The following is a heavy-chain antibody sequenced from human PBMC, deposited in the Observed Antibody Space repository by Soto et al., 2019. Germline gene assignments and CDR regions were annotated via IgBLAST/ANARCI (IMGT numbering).Heavy chain of an antibody. D-gene: IGHD4-17*01. V-gene: IGHV1-69*13. CDR2: IIPIFGTA. J-gene: IGHJ4*02. Sequence: SVKVSCKASGGTFSSYAISWVRQAPGQGLEWMGGIIPIFGTANYAQKFQGRVTITADESTSTAYMELSSLRSEDTAVYYCASQSGDYDPLDYWGQGTLVTVSS. CDR1: GGTFSSYA. CDR3: ASQSGDYDPLDY.